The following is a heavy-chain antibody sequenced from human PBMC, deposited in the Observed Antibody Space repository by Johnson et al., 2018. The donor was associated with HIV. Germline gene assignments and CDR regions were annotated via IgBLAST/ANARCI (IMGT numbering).Heavy chain of an antibody. D-gene: IGHD5-18*01. CDR1: GFSVSASY. CDR2: IYSGGST. CDR3: ARGGIRGYSYGPGAFDI. V-gene: IGHV3-66*01. Sequence: VQLVESGGGLVQPGGSLRLSCAASGFSVSASYMSWLRQAPGKALEWVSVIYSGGSTYYADSVKGRFTISRDNSKNTLYLQMNSLRAEDTAVYYCARGGIRGYSYGPGAFDIWGQGTMVTVSS. J-gene: IGHJ3*02.